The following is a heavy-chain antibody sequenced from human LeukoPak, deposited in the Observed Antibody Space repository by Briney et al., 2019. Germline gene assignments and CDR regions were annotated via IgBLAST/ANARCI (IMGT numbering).Heavy chain of an antibody. J-gene: IGHJ5*02. CDR1: GFTFDVYA. Sequence: GGSLRLSCAASGFTFDVYAMHWVRQAPGKGLEWGSGISGNSGSIGYVESVKGRFTISRDNAKNSLYLQMNSLRAEDTALYYCAKDVDSSGYNGWFDPWGQGTLVTVSS. CDR3: AKDVDSSGYNGWFDP. CDR2: ISGNSGSI. D-gene: IGHD3-22*01. V-gene: IGHV3-9*01.